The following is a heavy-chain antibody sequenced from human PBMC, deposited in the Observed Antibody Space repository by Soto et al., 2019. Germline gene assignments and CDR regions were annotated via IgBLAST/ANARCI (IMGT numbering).Heavy chain of an antibody. CDR2: MSPNGDNQ. J-gene: IGHJ4*02. Sequence: GGSLRLSCAAPGVSFSIHALHWIRQAPGEGLEWVAVMSPNGDNQYYADSVKGRFTISRDTSKSTLSLQMTSLRPEDTAVYYCASGAAFYYDTSRYWGQGTLVTVSS. CDR1: GVSFSIHA. V-gene: IGHV3-30-3*01. D-gene: IGHD3-22*01. CDR3: ASGAAFYYDTSRY.